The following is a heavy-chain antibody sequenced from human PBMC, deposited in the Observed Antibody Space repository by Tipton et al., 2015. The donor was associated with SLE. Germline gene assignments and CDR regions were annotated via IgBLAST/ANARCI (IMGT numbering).Heavy chain of an antibody. CDR3: AREYHWGGFEYYYYYYGMDV. CDR2: IRYDGSNK. Sequence: SLRLSCAASGFTFSSYGMHWVRQAPGKGLEWVAFIRYDGSNKYYADSVKGRFTISRDNSKNTLYLQMNSLRAEDTAVYYCAREYHWGGFEYYYYYYGMDVWGQGTTVTVSS. V-gene: IGHV3-30*02. J-gene: IGHJ6*02. CDR1: GFTFSSYG. D-gene: IGHD3-16*01.